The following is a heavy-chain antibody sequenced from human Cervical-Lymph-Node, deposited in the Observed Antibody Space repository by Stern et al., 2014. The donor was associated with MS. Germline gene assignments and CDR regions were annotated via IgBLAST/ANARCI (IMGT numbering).Heavy chain of an antibody. D-gene: IGHD3-9*01. Sequence: QMQLVQSGAEVKKPGASVKISCKASGYTFTNYYMHWVRQAPGQGLEWMGIINPSGDSTSYAQKFEGRVTMTRDTSTSTVNMELSSLISGDTAVYYCARLRGYNVLTGYLDYWGQGTLVTVSS. CDR1: GYTFTNYY. CDR2: INPSGDST. J-gene: IGHJ4*02. CDR3: ARLRGYNVLTGYLDY. V-gene: IGHV1-46*01.